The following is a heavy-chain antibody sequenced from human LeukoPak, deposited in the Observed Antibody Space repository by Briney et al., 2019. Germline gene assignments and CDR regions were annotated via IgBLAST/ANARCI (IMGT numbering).Heavy chain of an antibody. J-gene: IGHJ4*02. CDR2: IYYSGST. V-gene: IGHV4-59*01. Sequence: SETLSLTCTVSGGSLSSYYWSWIRQPPGKGLEWIGYIYYSGSTNYNPSLKSRVTISVDTSKNQFSLKLSSVTAADTAVYYCARDIASFFGYNSWGFFDYWGQGTLVTVSS. D-gene: IGHD5-24*01. CDR1: GGSLSSYY. CDR3: ARDIASFFGYNSWGFFDY.